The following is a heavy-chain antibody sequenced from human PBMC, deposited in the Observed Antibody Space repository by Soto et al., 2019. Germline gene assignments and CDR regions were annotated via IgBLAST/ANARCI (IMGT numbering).Heavy chain of an antibody. CDR3: AREGSYSAYNFAHGIQLWSFDF. V-gene: IGHV4-4*07. CDR2: IFSSGST. CDR1: GGSINTFY. J-gene: IGHJ4*02. D-gene: IGHD5-12*01. Sequence: PSEPLSLTCTVSGGSINTFYWSWVRQPAGKGLEWIVRIFSSGSTSFNPSLESRVSMSVDTSKNHFSLNLSSVTAADMAVYYCAREGSYSAYNFAHGIQLWSFDFWGQGALVTVSS.